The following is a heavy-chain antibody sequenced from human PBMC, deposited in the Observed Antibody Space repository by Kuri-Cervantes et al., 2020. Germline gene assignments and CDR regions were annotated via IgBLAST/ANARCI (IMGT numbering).Heavy chain of an antibody. CDR3: AKDLPYCSSTSCYAEYYYYGMDV. CDR1: GFTFSDYY. Sequence: GESLKISCAASGFTFSDYYMSWIRQAPGKGLEWVSYISSSGSTIYYADSVKGRFTISRDNAKNSLYLQMNSLRAEDTAVYYCAKDLPYCSSTSCYAEYYYYGMDVWGQGTTVTVSS. CDR2: ISSSGSTI. D-gene: IGHD2-2*01. J-gene: IGHJ6*02. V-gene: IGHV3-11*01.